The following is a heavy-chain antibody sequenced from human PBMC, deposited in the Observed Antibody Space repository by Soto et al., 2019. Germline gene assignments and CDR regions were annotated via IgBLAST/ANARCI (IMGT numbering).Heavy chain of an antibody. CDR2: IYYSGST. CDR1: CGSISSSRYY. V-gene: IGHV4-39*01. CDR3: ARHTSIWYLVSALSEYVQH. J-gene: IGHJ1*01. Sequence: HLQLQESGPGLVKPSETLSLTCTVSCGSISSSRYYWGWIRQPTGKGLEWLGSIYYSGSTYSNPSLKSRVTISVYTSKNLFSLKLSSVSAADTAVYYCARHTSIWYLVSALSEYVQHCGQGTLVTVSA. D-gene: IGHD6-13*01.